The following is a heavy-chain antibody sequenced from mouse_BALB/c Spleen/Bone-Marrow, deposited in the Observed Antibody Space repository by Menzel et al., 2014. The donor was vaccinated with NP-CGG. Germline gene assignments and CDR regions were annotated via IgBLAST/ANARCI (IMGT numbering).Heavy chain of an antibody. CDR1: GFTFSDYY. CDR3: AKGGSSFDY. D-gene: IGHD1-3*01. J-gene: IGHJ2*01. V-gene: IGHV5-4*02. CDR2: ISDGGSYT. Sequence: EVQLVESGGGLVKSGGSLKLSCAASGFTFSDYYMYWVRQTPEKRLEWVATISDGGSYTYYPDSVKGRFTISRDNAKKNLCLQMGSLKSEDTGMYYCAKGGSSFDYWGQGTTLTVSS.